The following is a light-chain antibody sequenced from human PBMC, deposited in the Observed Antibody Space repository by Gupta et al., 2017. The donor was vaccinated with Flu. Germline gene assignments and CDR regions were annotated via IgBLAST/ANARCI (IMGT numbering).Light chain of an antibody. V-gene: IGLV2-23*01. J-gene: IGLJ1*01. Sequence: SALPQPASVCVLPLPSISISCTGTSSDLGSYNIVSWYQQHPSKAPKVMIYEGSKRPSVVSNRFSGSKSGNTASLTISGIQTEDEADYYCCSFSRIINSYVFGIGTKFTVL. CDR2: EGS. CDR3: CSFSRIINSYV. CDR1: SSDLGSYNI.